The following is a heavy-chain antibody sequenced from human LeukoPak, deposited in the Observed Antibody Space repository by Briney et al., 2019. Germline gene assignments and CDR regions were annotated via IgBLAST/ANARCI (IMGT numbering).Heavy chain of an antibody. Sequence: PGGSLRPSCAASGFTFSSYSMNWVRQAPGKGLEWVSSISSSSSYIYYADSVKGRFTISRDNAKNSLYLQMNSLRAEDTAVYYCAKDRLGAHRYYFDYWGQGTLVTVSS. CDR1: GFTFSSYS. V-gene: IGHV3-21*01. CDR2: ISSSSSYI. J-gene: IGHJ4*02. CDR3: AKDRLGAHRYYFDY. D-gene: IGHD1-26*01.